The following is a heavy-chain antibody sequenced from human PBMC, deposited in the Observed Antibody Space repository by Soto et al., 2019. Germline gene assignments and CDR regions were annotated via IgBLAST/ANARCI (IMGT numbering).Heavy chain of an antibody. CDR1: GYTFTSYA. J-gene: IGHJ3*02. V-gene: IGHV1-3*01. CDR2: INAGNGNT. D-gene: IGHD1-26*01. Sequence: GASVKVSCKASGYTFTSYAMHWVRQAPGQRLEWMGWINAGNGNTKYSQKFQGRVTITRDTSASTAYMELSSLRSEDTAVYYCAREEGGSYDDAFDILGQGTMVTVSS. CDR3: AREEGGSYDDAFDI.